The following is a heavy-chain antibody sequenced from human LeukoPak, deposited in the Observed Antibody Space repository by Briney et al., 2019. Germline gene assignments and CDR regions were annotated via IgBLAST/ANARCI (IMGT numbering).Heavy chain of an antibody. V-gene: IGHV4-39*07. CDR3: ASYSSGYYGYFDY. J-gene: IGHJ4*02. CDR2: IYYSGST. CDR1: GGSISSSSYY. Sequence: SETLSLTCTGSGGSISSSSYYWGWIRQPPGKGLEWIGSIYYSGSTYYNPSLKSRVTISVDTSKNQFSLKLSSVTAADTAVYYCASYSSGYYGYFDYWGQGTLVTVSS. D-gene: IGHD3-22*01.